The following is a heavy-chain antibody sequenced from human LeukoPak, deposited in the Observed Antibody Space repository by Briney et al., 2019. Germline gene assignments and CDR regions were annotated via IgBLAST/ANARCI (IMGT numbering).Heavy chain of an antibody. Sequence: ASETLSLTCAVYGGSFSGYYWSWIRQPPGKGLEWIGEINHSGSTNYNPSLKSRVTISVDTSKNQFSLKLSSVTAADTAVYYCARATYSGSYGYWFDPWGQRTLVTVSS. D-gene: IGHD1-26*01. CDR1: GGSFSGYY. CDR2: INHSGST. J-gene: IGHJ5*02. V-gene: IGHV4-34*01. CDR3: ARATYSGSYGYWFDP.